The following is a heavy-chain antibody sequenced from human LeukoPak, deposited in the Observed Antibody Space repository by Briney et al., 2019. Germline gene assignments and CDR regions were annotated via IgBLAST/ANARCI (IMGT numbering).Heavy chain of an antibody. Sequence: SETLSLTCTVSGGSISSYYWSWIRQPPGKGLEWIGYIYYSGSTNYNPSLKSRVTISVDTSKNQFSLKLSSVTAADTAVYYCATCSGGSCFTFDIWGQGTMVTVSS. D-gene: IGHD2-15*01. CDR2: IYYSGST. CDR1: GGSISSYY. V-gene: IGHV4-59*01. CDR3: ATCSGGSCFTFDI. J-gene: IGHJ3*02.